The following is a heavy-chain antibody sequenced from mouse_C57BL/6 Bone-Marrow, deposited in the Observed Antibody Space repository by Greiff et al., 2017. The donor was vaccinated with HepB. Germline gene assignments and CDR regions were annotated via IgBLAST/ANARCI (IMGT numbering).Heavy chain of an antibody. Sequence: VQLKESGGGLVQPGESLKLSCESNEYEFPSHDMSWVRKTPEKRLELVAAINSDGGSTYYPDTMERRFIISRDNTKKTLYLQMSSLRSEDTALYYCYGSSYDWYFDVWGTGTTVTVSS. J-gene: IGHJ1*03. V-gene: IGHV5-2*01. CDR1: EYEFPSHD. CDR3: YGSSYDWYFDV. D-gene: IGHD1-1*01. CDR2: INSDGGST.